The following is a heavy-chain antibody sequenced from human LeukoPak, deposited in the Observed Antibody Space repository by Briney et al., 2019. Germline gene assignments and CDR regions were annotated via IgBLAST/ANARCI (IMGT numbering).Heavy chain of an antibody. Sequence: ASVRVSCKTSGYTFTDYYIHWVRQSPGQGLEWMGWINPNSGETNSAQKFQGRVTMTGDTSISTAYMELRRVTSDDTAVYYCARDRDYSNTERGFDYWGQGTLVTVSS. V-gene: IGHV1-2*02. CDR2: INPNSGET. J-gene: IGHJ4*02. CDR1: GYTFTDYY. D-gene: IGHD4-11*01. CDR3: ARDRDYSNTERGFDY.